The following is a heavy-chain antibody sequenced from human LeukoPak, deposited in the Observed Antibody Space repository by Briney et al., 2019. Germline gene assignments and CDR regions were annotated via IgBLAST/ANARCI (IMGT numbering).Heavy chain of an antibody. CDR1: GGTFSSYA. D-gene: IGHD2-2*01. CDR2: IIPIFGTA. V-gene: IGHV1-69*13. J-gene: IGHJ5*02. Sequence: SVKVSCKASGGTFSSYAISWVRQAPGQGLEWMGGIIPIFGTANYAQKFQGRVTITADESTSTAYMELSSLRSEDTAVYYCARGGGVVPAALTYNWFDPWGQGTLVTVSS. CDR3: ARGGGVVPAALTYNWFDP.